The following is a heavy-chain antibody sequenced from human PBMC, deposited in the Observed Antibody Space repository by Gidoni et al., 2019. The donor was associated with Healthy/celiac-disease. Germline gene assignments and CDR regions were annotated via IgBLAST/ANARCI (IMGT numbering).Heavy chain of an antibody. J-gene: IGHJ6*02. Sequence: VQLQQWGAVLLKPSETLSLTCAVYGGSFSGYYWRWIRQPPGKVLEWIGEINHSGSTNYNPALKSRVTISVDPPKTQFSLKPSSVTAADTAVYYCARGLRFLEWLWDHYYYYYGMDVWGQGTTVTVSS. CDR3: ARGLRFLEWLWDHYYYYYGMDV. CDR1: GGSFSGYY. CDR2: INHSGST. D-gene: IGHD3-3*01. V-gene: IGHV4-34*01.